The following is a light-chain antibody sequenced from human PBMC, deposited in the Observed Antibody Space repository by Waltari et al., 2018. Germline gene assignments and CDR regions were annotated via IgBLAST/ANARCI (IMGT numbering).Light chain of an antibody. CDR2: NAL. J-gene: IGKJ5*01. CDR1: QSVHNY. V-gene: IGKV3-11*01. Sequence: EIVLTQSPGTLSLSPGERATLSCRASQSVHNYLAWYQQKPGQAPRLLNYNALHRATGIPARFSGSGSGTDFTLTISRLQPEDFGVYYCQQRGNWITFGQGTRLEIK. CDR3: QQRGNWIT.